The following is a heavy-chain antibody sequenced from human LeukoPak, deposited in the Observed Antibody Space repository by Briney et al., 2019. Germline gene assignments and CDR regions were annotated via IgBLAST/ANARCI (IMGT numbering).Heavy chain of an antibody. J-gene: IGHJ2*01. CDR3: ARYGSGSHRGYWYFDL. CDR2: ISAYNGNT. D-gene: IGHD3-10*01. V-gene: IGHV1-18*01. CDR1: GYTFASYG. Sequence: GASVKVSCKASGYTFASYGISWVRQAPGQGLEWMGWISAYNGNTNYAQKFQGRVTITADESTSTAYMELSSLRSEDTAVYYCARYGSGSHRGYWYFDLWGRGTLVTVSS.